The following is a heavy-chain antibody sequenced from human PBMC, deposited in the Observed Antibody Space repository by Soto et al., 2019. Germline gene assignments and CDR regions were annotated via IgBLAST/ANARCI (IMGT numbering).Heavy chain of an antibody. CDR3: ARGPSGGNWFDP. J-gene: IGHJ5*02. CDR1: GFTFSSYG. Sequence: GGSLRLSCAASGFTFSSYGMHWVRQAPGKGLEWVAVIWYDGSNKYYADSVKGRFTISRDNSKNTLYLQMNSLRAEDTAVYYRARGPSGGNWFDPWGQGTLVTVSS. V-gene: IGHV3-33*01. CDR2: IWYDGSNK. D-gene: IGHD3-10*01.